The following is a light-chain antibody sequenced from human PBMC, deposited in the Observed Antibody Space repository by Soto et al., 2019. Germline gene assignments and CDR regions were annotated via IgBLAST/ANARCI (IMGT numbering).Light chain of an antibody. V-gene: IGLV1-47*01. CDR3: AAWDYSLSGYWV. Sequence: QSVLSQPPSVSGTPGQRVTISCSGSSSNIGRNYVYWYQQVPGTAPKLLIFRNNQRPSGVPDRFSGSKSGTSASLAISGLRSEDEADYFCAAWDYSLSGYWVFGGGSQLTVL. J-gene: IGLJ3*02. CDR2: RNN. CDR1: SSNIGRNY.